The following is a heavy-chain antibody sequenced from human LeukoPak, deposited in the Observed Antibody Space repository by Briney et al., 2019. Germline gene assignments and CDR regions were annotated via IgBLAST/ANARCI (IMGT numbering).Heavy chain of an antibody. D-gene: IGHD5-24*01. J-gene: IGHJ3*02. V-gene: IGHV3-11*04. Sequence: GGSLRLSCAASGFTFSDYYMSWIRQAPGKGLEWVSYISSSGSTIYYADSVKGRFTSSSDNAKNSLYLQMNSLRAEDTAVYYCARDKRWLQRGAFDIWGQGTMVTVSS. CDR2: ISSSGSTI. CDR3: ARDKRWLQRGAFDI. CDR1: GFTFSDYY.